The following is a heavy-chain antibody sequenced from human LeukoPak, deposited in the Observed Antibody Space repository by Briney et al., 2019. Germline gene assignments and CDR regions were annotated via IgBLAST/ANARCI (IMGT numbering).Heavy chain of an antibody. J-gene: IGHJ2*01. V-gene: IGHV4-39*01. D-gene: IGHD3-22*01. Sequence: SETLSLTCTVSGASVSSGSYYWGWIRQPPGKGLEWIGSIYYTRSTYYNPSLKSRVTISVDTSKNQFSLKLTSVTAADTAVYYCARGVTMIVVVIHDWYFDLWGRGTLVTVSS. CDR2: IYYTRST. CDR1: GASVSSGSYY. CDR3: ARGVTMIVVVIHDWYFDL.